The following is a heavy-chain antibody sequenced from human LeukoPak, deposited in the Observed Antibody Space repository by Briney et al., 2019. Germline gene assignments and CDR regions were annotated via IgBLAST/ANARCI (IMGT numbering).Heavy chain of an antibody. J-gene: IGHJ5*02. Sequence: ASVKVSFKASGYTFTGHYMHWVRQAPGQGLEWMGWINPNSGGTKYARKFQGRVTLTRDTSISTAYMELSRLRCDDTAVYYCARSYDFWSGPPFDPWGQGTLVTVSS. V-gene: IGHV1-2*02. CDR1: GYTFTGHY. CDR3: ARSYDFWSGPPFDP. D-gene: IGHD3-3*01. CDR2: INPNSGGT.